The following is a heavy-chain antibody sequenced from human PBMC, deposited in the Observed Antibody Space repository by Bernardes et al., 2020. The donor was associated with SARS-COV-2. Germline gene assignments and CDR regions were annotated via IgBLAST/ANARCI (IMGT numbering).Heavy chain of an antibody. CDR2: ISSDGSST. J-gene: IGHJ4*02. V-gene: IGHV3-74*01. Sequence: AASGLTFSNYWMHWVRQAPGKGLVWVSRISSDGSSTTYADSVKGRFTISRDNAKNTLYLQMNSLRAEDTAVYYCARPGRPGAYYFESWGQGTLVTVSS. CDR1: GLTFSNYW. D-gene: IGHD1-26*01. CDR3: ARPGRPGAYYFES.